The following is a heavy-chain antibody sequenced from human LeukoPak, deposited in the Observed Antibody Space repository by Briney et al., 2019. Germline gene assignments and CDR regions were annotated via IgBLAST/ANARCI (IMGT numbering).Heavy chain of an antibody. Sequence: PGGSLRLSCVASGFTFSSYSMNWVRQAPGKGLEWVLSISSSSSYIYYADSVKGRFTISRDNAKNSLYLQMNSLRAEDTAVYYCARGDRDLYCSSTSCYPVLGGQGTLVTVSS. CDR1: GFTFSSYS. V-gene: IGHV3-21*01. J-gene: IGHJ4*02. CDR3: ARGDRDLYCSSTSCYPVL. D-gene: IGHD2-2*01. CDR2: ISSSSSYI.